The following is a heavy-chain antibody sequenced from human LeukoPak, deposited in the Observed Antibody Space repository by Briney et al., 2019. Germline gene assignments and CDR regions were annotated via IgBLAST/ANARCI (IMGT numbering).Heavy chain of an antibody. D-gene: IGHD6-19*01. CDR3: ARGYSSGWYMSTLDY. CDR1: GFTVSSNY. Sequence: PGGSLRLSCAASGFTVSSNYMSWVRQAPGKGLEWVSVIYSGGSTYYADSVKGRFTISRDNSKNTLYLQMNSLRAEDTAVYYCARGYSSGWYMSTLDYWGQGTLVTVSS. V-gene: IGHV3-53*01. CDR2: IYSGGST. J-gene: IGHJ4*02.